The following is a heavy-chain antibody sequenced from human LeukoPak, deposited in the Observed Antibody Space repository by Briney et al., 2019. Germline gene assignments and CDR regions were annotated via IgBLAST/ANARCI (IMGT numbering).Heavy chain of an antibody. CDR2: IWYDGSNK. Sequence: GGSLRLSCAASGFTFSRYGMHWVRQAPGKGLEWVAVIWYDGSNKYYAESVKGRFTISRDNSKNTLHLQMNSLRAEDTAVYYCAKDPPMYYYDEPGSRDAFDIWGQGTMVTVSS. D-gene: IGHD3-22*01. V-gene: IGHV3-33*06. CDR3: AKDPPMYYYDEPGSRDAFDI. CDR1: GFTFSRYG. J-gene: IGHJ3*02.